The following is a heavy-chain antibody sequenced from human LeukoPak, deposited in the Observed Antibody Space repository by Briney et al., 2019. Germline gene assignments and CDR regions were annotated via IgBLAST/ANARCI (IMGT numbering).Heavy chain of an antibody. CDR2: IIPIFGTA. CDR3: ARESGGLLWFGELLSSGRGWREYYFDY. Sequence: GASVKVSCKASGGTFSSYAISWVRQAPGQGLEWMGGIIPIFGTANYAQKFQGRVTITADKSTSTAYMELSSLRSEDTAVYYCARESGGLLWFGELLSSGRGWREYYFDYWGQGTLVTVSS. D-gene: IGHD3-10*01. V-gene: IGHV1-69*06. CDR1: GGTFSSYA. J-gene: IGHJ4*02.